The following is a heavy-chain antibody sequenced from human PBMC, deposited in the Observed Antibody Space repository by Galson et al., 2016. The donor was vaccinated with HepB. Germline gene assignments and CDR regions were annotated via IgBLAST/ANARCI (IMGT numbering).Heavy chain of an antibody. Sequence: SLRLSCAASGFTFSSYSLNWVRQAPGKGLEWVSYISIGSSRIYYADSVKGRFTISRDNAKNSLFLQMNSLRDEDTAVYFCVGDRDGQRHMVHEGYWGQGTLVTVSS. V-gene: IGHV3-48*02. CDR3: VGDRDGQRHMVHEGY. J-gene: IGHJ4*02. CDR2: ISIGSSRI. CDR1: GFTFSSYS. D-gene: IGHD4/OR15-4a*01.